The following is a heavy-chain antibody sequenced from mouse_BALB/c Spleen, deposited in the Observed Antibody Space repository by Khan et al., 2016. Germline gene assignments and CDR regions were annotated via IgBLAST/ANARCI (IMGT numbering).Heavy chain of an antibody. CDR1: GYTFSSYW. V-gene: IGHV1-9*01. Sequence: QVQLQQPGAELMKPGASVKISCKATGYTFSSYWIEWVKQRPGHGLEWIGEILPGSGSTNYNEKFKGKATFTADTSSNTAYMQLSSLTSEDSAVYSCARRGGNYWYFDVWGAGTTVTVSS. J-gene: IGHJ1*01. CDR2: ILPGSGST. D-gene: IGHD1-1*01. CDR3: ARRGGNYWYFDV.